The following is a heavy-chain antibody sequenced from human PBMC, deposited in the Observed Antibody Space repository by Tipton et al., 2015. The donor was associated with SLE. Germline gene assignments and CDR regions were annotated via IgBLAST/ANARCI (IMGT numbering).Heavy chain of an antibody. CDR3: ARGAGTGYYYYYYMDV. CDR1: GGSISSYY. Sequence: TLSLTCTVSGGSISSYYWSWIRQPPGKGLEWIGFIYYSGSTNYNPSLKSRVTISVETSKNQFSLKLSSVTAADTAVYYCARGAGTGYYYYYYMDVWGKGTTVTVSS. D-gene: IGHD6-13*01. CDR2: IYYSGST. J-gene: IGHJ6*03. V-gene: IGHV4-59*01.